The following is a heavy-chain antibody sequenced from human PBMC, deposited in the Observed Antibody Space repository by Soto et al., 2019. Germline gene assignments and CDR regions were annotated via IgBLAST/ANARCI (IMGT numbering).Heavy chain of an antibody. V-gene: IGHV4-31*03. Sequence: SETLSLTCTVSCGSISSGGYYWSWIRQHPGKGLEWIGYIYYSGSTYYNPSLKSRVTISVDTSKNQFSLKLSSVTAADTAVYYCARDSDYNWFYPWGQGTLVTVSS. CDR3: ARDSDYNWFYP. CDR2: IYYSGST. CDR1: CGSISSGGYY. J-gene: IGHJ5*02.